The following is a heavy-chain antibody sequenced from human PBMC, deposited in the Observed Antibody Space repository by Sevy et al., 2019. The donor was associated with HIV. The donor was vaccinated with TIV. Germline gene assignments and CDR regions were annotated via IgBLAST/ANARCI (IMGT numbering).Heavy chain of an antibody. CDR3: ARDLVVIPRDYYGMDV. V-gene: IGHV3-23*01. CDR1: GFIFNSYA. D-gene: IGHD3-22*01. Sequence: GGSLRLSCAASGFIFNSYAMSWVRQAPGKGLEWVSTISGSGGSTYYADSVKGRFTISRDNSKNTLYLQMNSLRAEDTAVYYCARDLVVIPRDYYGMDVWGQGTTVTVSS. CDR2: ISGSGGST. J-gene: IGHJ6*02.